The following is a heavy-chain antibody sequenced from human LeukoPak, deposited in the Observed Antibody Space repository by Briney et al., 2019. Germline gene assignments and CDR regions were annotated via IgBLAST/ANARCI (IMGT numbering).Heavy chain of an antibody. CDR3: ARDRFCTTDRCSDY. CDR1: GFTFSSYA. V-gene: IGHV3-74*01. D-gene: IGHD2-8*01. J-gene: IGHJ4*02. Sequence: PGRSLRLSCAASGFTFSSYAMHWVRQAPGKGLVWVARIRTDGTDTSYADSVKGRFTISRDNAKNTLYLQMNNLRVEDTAVYYCARDRFCTTDRCSDYWGQGTLVTVSS. CDR2: IRTDGTDT.